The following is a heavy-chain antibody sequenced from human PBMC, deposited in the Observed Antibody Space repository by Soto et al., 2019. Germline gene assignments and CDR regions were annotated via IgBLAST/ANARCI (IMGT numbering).Heavy chain of an antibody. D-gene: IGHD6-13*01. CDR2: IYSGGST. Sequence: GGSLRLSCAASGFTVSSNYMSWVRQAPGKGLEWVSVIYSGGSTYYADSVKGRFTISRDNSKNTLYLQMNSLRAEDTAVYYCARVGLAARHFGYWGQGTLVTVSS. J-gene: IGHJ4*02. CDR3: ARVGLAARHFGY. CDR1: GFTVSSNY. V-gene: IGHV3-53*01.